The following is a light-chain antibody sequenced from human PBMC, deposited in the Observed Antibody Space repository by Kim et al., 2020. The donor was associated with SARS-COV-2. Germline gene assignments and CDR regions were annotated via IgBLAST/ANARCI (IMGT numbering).Light chain of an antibody. V-gene: IGKV3D-15*01. CDR3: QQYYTWSALT. J-gene: IGKJ4*01. CDR2: DAS. CDR1: QRVRSS. Sequence: PGERATLSCRASQRVRSSLAWYQQKPGQAPRLLIYDASIRAAGVPARFTGSGSGTEFTLTISSLQSEDFAIYFCQQYYTWSALTFGGGTKVDIK.